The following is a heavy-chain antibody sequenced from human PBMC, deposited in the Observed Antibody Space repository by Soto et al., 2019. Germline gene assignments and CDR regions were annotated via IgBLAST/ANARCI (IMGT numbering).Heavy chain of an antibody. CDR3: ARDILTGLYFDY. V-gene: IGHV3-21*01. J-gene: IGHJ4*02. CDR2: ISSSSSYI. D-gene: IGHD3-9*01. CDR1: GFTFSSYS. Sequence: EVQLVESGGGLVKPGGSLRLSCAASGFTFSSYSMNWVRQAPGKGLEWVSSISSSSSYIYYADSVKGRFTISRDNAKNSLYLQMNSLRAEDTAVYYCARDILTGLYFDYWGQGTLVTVSS.